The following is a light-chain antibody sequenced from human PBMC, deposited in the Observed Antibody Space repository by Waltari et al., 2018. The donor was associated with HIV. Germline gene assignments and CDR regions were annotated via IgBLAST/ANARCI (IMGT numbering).Light chain of an antibody. Sequence: QSALTQPASVSGSPGQSITISCTGTSSDVGGYNYVSWYQQHPGKAPKLMIYEVSNRPAGVSTRFSGSKSGNTASLTIAGLQAEDEADYYCSSYTTSSSTLPFGGGTKLTVL. V-gene: IGLV2-14*01. CDR1: SSDVGGYNY. CDR2: EVS. CDR3: SSYTTSSSTLP. J-gene: IGLJ2*01.